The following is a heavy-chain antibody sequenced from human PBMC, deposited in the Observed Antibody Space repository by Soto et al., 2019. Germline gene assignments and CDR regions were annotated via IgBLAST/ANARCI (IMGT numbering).Heavy chain of an antibody. V-gene: IGHV1-18*01. CDR1: GYTFTRYG. CDR3: AMVDVYVTPSPQDV. CDR2: INTYNGNT. Sequence: QVQLVQSGAEVKNPGASVKVSCKASGYTFTRYGIGWARQAPGQGLEGMGWINTYNGNTNYAQNVQGRVTLTTDTATSTAYMELRSLRSNDTAIYYCAMVDVYVTPSPQDVWGQGTPVIVSS. J-gene: IGHJ6*02. D-gene: IGHD3-16*01.